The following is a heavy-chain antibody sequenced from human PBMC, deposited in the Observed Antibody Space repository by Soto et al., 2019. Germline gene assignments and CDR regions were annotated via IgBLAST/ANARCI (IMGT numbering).Heavy chain of an antibody. Sequence: QVQLVESGGGVAQPGRSLRLSCAVSGFTFSDYGMHWVRQAPGKGLEWVAVVSYDGSYKYYADSVKGRFTVSRDLSGNTLFLQMNSLRLEDTAVHFCAKEMYPRTVLDSSSPWGDYWGQGTLVAVSS. J-gene: IGHJ4*02. V-gene: IGHV3-30*18. D-gene: IGHD6-6*01. CDR3: AKEMYPRTVLDSSSPWGDY. CDR2: VSYDGSYK. CDR1: GFTFSDYG.